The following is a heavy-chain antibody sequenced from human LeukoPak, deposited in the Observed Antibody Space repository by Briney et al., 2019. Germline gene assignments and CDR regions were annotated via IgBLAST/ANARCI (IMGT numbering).Heavy chain of an antibody. CDR2: ISSSRSHI. D-gene: IGHD3-22*01. J-gene: IGHJ4*02. Sequence: GGSLRLSCAASGFTFSSYSMNWVRQAPGKGLEWVSSISSSRSHIYYADSVKGRFTISRDNAKNSLYLQMNSLRAEDTAVYYCAREVSEDSSDRGNFDYWGQGTLVTVSS. CDR1: GFTFSSYS. CDR3: AREVSEDSSDRGNFDY. V-gene: IGHV3-21*03.